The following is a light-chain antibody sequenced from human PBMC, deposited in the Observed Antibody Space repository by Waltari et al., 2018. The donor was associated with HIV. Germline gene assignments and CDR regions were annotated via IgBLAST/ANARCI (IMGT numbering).Light chain of an antibody. CDR1: QGVRTY. CDR2: GAY. J-gene: IGKJ2*03. CDR3: QQLNSYPHS. V-gene: IGKV1-9*01. Sequence: DIQLTQSPSFLSASVGDRVTITCRASQGVRTYLAWYQQNPGKAPKLLIYGAYTLQSGVPSRFSGSGSGTEFTLTISSLRPGDSAIYYCQQLNSYPHSFGQGTKLEIK.